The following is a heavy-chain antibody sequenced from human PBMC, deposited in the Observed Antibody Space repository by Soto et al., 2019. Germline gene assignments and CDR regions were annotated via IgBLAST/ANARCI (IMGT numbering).Heavy chain of an antibody. V-gene: IGHV3-23*01. J-gene: IGHJ3*02. CDR3: AKDEYDYHLGRGAFDI. Sequence: TGGSLRLSCAASGFTFSSYAMSWVRQAPGKGLEWVSAISGSGGNTYYADSVKGRFTISRDNSKNTLYLQMNSLRAEDTAVYYCAKDEYDYHLGRGAFDIWGQGTMVTVSS. D-gene: IGHD4-17*01. CDR1: GFTFSSYA. CDR2: ISGSGGNT.